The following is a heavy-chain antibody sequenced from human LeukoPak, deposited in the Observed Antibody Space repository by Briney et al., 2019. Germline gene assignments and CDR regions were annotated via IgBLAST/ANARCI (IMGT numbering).Heavy chain of an antibody. CDR2: ISSSSSTI. CDR3: ARDRCSGGSCYKSH. CDR1: GFTLSSYS. D-gene: IGHD2-15*01. J-gene: IGHJ4*02. V-gene: IGHV3-48*01. Sequence: PGGSLRLSCAASGFTLSSYSMNWVRQAPGKGLEWVSYISSSSSTIYYADSVKGRFTISRDNAKNSLYLQMNSLRAEDTAVYYCARDRCSGGSCYKSHWGQGTLVTVSS.